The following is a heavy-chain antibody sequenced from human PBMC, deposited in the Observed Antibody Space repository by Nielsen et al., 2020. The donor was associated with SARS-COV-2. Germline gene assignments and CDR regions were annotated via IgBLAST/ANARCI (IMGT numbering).Heavy chain of an antibody. CDR3: AKDHYDYIWGNHGDGFDI. V-gene: IGHV1-46*01. Sequence: WVRQAPGQGLEWMGIINPSGGSTSYAQKFQGRVTMTRDTSTSTVYMELSSLRSEDTAVYYCAKDHYDYIWGNHGDGFDIWGQGTMVTVSS. J-gene: IGHJ3*02. D-gene: IGHD3-16*01. CDR2: INPSGGST.